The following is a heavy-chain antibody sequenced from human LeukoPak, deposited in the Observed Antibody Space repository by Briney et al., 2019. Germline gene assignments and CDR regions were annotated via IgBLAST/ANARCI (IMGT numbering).Heavy chain of an antibody. CDR2: IYYSGST. J-gene: IGHJ3*02. CDR3: AGRYYYDSSGYLDAFDI. Sequence: QSSETLSLTCTVSGGSISSYYWSWIRQPPGKGLEWIGYIYYSGSTNYNPSLKGRVTISVDTSKNQFSLKLSSVTAADTAVYYCAGRYYYDSSGYLDAFDIWGQGTMVTVSS. CDR1: GGSISSYY. V-gene: IGHV4-59*01. D-gene: IGHD3-22*01.